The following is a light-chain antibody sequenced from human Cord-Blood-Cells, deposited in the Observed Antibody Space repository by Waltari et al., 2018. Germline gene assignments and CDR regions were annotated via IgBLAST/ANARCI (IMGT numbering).Light chain of an antibody. CDR1: QDISNY. J-gene: IGKJ3*01. CDR3: QQYDNLLFT. Sequence: DIQMTQSPSSLSASVGDRVTITCQSSQDISNYLNWYQQKPGKAPKLLIYDASNLEAGVPSRFSGSVSGTDFTFTISSLQPEDIATYYCQQYDNLLFTFGPGTKVDI. CDR2: DAS. V-gene: IGKV1-33*01.